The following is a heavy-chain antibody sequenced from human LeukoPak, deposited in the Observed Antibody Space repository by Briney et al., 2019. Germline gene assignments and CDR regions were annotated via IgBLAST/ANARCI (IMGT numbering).Heavy chain of an antibody. V-gene: IGHV3-11*04. Sequence: GGSLRLSCAASGFTFSDYYMSWIRQAPGKGLEWVSYISSSGSTIYYTDSVKGRFTISRDNAKNSLYLQMNSLRAEDTALYYCARLSIAAAGSDYWGQGTKLTVSS. CDR1: GFTFSDYY. CDR2: ISSSGSTI. D-gene: IGHD6-13*01. J-gene: IGHJ4*02. CDR3: ARLSIAAAGSDY.